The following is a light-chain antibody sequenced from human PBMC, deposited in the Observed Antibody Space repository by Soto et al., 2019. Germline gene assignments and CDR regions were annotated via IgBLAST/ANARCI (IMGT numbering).Light chain of an antibody. J-gene: IGKJ4*01. CDR1: QGIRKD. CDR2: AAS. V-gene: IGKV1-17*01. Sequence: DIQMTQSPSSLSASVGDRVTLTCRASQGIRKDLGWYQQKPGRAPKRLIFAASSLQSGVPSRFSGSGSGTDFTLTISSLQPEDFATYYCLQHNSYPLTFGGGTRVEIK. CDR3: LQHNSYPLT.